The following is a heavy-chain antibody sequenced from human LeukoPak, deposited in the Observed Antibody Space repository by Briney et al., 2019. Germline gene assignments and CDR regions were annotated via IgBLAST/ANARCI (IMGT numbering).Heavy chain of an antibody. CDR1: GFPFATYG. D-gene: IGHD1-26*01. V-gene: IGHV3-33*01. CDR3: ARASGSYDY. CDR2: IWFDGSNK. J-gene: IGHJ4*02. Sequence: RPGGSLRLSCAASGFPFATYGMHWVRQAPGKGLEWVAVIWFDGSNKYYADSVKGRFTISRDNSKNMLFLQMSSLAVEDTGVYFCARASGSYDYWGQGTLVTVSS.